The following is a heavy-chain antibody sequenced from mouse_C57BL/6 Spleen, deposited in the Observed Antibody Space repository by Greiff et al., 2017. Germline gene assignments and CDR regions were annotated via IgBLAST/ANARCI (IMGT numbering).Heavy chain of an antibody. J-gene: IGHJ4*01. Sequence: EVQLVESGGGLVKPGGSLKLSCAASGFTFSSYAMSWVRQTPEKRLEWVATISDGGSYTYYPDNVKGRFTISRDNAKNNLYLQMSHLKSEDTAMYYCARGSNYAYYAMDYWGQGTSVTVSS. V-gene: IGHV5-4*01. CDR3: ARGSNYAYYAMDY. CDR1: GFTFSSYA. D-gene: IGHD2-5*01. CDR2: ISDGGSYT.